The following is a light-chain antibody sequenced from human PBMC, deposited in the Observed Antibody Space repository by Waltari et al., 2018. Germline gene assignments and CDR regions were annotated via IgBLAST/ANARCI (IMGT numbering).Light chain of an antibody. Sequence: QPPPGQGPKHIIYEVQKRPLGFVHRFSGSKSGNTASLTISGLQAEDEAAYYFSSYTTSSTLVFGGGTRLTVL. CDR2: EVQ. J-gene: IGLJ2*01. V-gene: IGLV2-14*01. CDR3: SSYTTSSTLV.